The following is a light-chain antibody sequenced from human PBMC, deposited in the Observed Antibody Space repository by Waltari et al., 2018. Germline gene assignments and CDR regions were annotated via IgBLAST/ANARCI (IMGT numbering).Light chain of an antibody. CDR1: SGHSSYA. Sequence: QVVLTQSPSASASLGASVKLTCTLSSGHSSYAIAWHQQQPEKGPRYLMKLNSDGSHRKGDGIPDRFAGSSSGAERYLIISSLQSEDEGDYSCQAWGTGTKRMFGGGTRLAVL. CDR3: QAWGTGTKRM. V-gene: IGLV4-69*01. CDR2: LNSDGSH. J-gene: IGLJ3*02.